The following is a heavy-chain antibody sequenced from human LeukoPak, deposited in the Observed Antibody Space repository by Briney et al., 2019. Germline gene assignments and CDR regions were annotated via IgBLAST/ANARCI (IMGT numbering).Heavy chain of an antibody. V-gene: IGHV3-30*02. Sequence: PGGSLRLSCAASGFTFSSYGMHWVRQAPGKGLEWVAFIRYDGSNKYYADSVKGRFTISRDNSKNTLYLQMNSLRAEDTAVYYCARESDRHYSDSTHFDYWGQGTLVTVSS. CDR3: ARESDRHYSDSTHFDY. J-gene: IGHJ4*02. CDR2: IRYDGSNK. CDR1: GFTFSSYG. D-gene: IGHD3-22*01.